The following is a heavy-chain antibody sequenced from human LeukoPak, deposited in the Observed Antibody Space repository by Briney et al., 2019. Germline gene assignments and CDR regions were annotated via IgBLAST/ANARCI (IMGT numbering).Heavy chain of an antibody. J-gene: IGHJ1*01. V-gene: IGHV3-53*01. CDR3: AREMATITMRYFQH. CDR1: GFTVSGNY. D-gene: IGHD5-24*01. Sequence: PGGSLRLSCAVSGFTVSGNYMSWVRQAPGKGLEWVSLIYSGGTTYYADSVKGRFTISRDNSKNTLYLQMNSLRAEDTAVYYCAREMATITMRYFQHWGQGTLVTVSS. CDR2: IYSGGTT.